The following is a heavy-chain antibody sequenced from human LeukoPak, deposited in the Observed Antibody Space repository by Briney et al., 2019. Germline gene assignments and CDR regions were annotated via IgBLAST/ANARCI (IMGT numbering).Heavy chain of an antibody. CDR2: ISSSGDRT. J-gene: IGHJ4*02. Sequence: PGGSLRLSCAASGFTFSSYARTWVRQAPGKGLEWVSAISSSGDRTYFADSVKGRFTLSRDNSKNTLYLHMNSLRAQDTAVYYCATQVGTTTIWPYWGQGTLVTVSS. D-gene: IGHD5-24*01. CDR3: ATQVGTTTIWPY. CDR1: GFTFSSYA. V-gene: IGHV3-23*01.